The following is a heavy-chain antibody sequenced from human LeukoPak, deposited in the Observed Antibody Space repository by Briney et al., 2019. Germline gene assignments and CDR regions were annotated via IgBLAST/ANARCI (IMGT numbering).Heavy chain of an antibody. Sequence: ASVKVSCTASGYTFTSYYMHWVRQAPGQGLEWMGIINPSGGSTSYARKFQGRVTMTRVTSTSTVYMELSSLRSEDTAVYYCAREKYSSSCFDYWGQGTVVTVSS. CDR2: INPSGGST. CDR3: AREKYSSSCFDY. CDR1: GYTFTSYY. J-gene: IGHJ4*02. V-gene: IGHV1-46*03. D-gene: IGHD6-13*01.